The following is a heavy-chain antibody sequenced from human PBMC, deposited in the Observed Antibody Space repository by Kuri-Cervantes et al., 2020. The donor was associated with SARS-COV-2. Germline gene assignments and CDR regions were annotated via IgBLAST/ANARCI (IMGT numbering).Heavy chain of an antibody. J-gene: IGHJ4*02. Sequence: GSLRLSCAASGFTFSDYYMTWIRQAPGKGLEWVSYISSSGSTIYYADSVKGRFTISRDDAKNSLYLLMNGLRAEDTAVYYCARETLNWNYVLDYWGQGALVTSPQ. V-gene: IGHV3-11*04. CDR3: ARETLNWNYVLDY. CDR1: GFTFSDYY. CDR2: ISSSGSTI. D-gene: IGHD1-7*01.